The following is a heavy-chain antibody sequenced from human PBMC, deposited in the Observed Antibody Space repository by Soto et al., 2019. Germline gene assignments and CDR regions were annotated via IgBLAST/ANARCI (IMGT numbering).Heavy chain of an antibody. V-gene: IGHV4-59*01. D-gene: IGHD5-18*01. CDR3: AGYSCGFGYFFVY. J-gene: IGHJ4*02. Sequence: PSETLSLTCAVYGGSFSGYYWSWIRQPPGKGLEWIGYIYYSGSTNYNPSLKSRVTISVDTSKNQFSLKLISVTAADTAVYYCAGYSCGFGYFFVYRGPGTLVTVSS. CDR2: IYYSGST. CDR1: GGSFSGYY.